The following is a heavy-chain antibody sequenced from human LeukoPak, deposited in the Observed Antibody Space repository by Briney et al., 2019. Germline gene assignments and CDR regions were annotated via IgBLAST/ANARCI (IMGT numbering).Heavy chain of an antibody. CDR1: GGSISSSSYY. J-gene: IGHJ5*02. Sequence: SETLSLTCTVSGGSISSSSYYWGWIRQPPGKGLEWIGSIYYSGSTYYNPSPKSRVTISVDTSKDQFSLKLSSVTAADTAVYYCARVKYRSSWYEGDWFDPWGQGTLVTVSS. CDR3: ARVKYRSSWYEGDWFDP. CDR2: IYYSGST. V-gene: IGHV4-39*07. D-gene: IGHD6-13*01.